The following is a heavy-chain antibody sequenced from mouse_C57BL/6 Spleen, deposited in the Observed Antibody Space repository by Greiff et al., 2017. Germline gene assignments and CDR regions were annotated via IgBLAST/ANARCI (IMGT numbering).Heavy chain of an antibody. Sequence: QVQLQQPGAELVKPGASVKMSCKASGYTFTSYWITWVKQRPGQGLEWIGDIYPGSGSTNYNEKFKSKATLTVDTSSSTAYMQLSSLTSEDSAVYYCANYYGSGRYFDYWGQGTTLTVSS. CDR3: ANYYGSGRYFDY. D-gene: IGHD1-1*01. V-gene: IGHV1-55*01. J-gene: IGHJ2*01. CDR2: IYPGSGST. CDR1: GYTFTSYW.